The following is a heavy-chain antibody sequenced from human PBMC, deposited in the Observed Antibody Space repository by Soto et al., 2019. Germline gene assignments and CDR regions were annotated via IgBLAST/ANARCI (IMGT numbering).Heavy chain of an antibody. CDR3: ARHVPTAGYYYGMDV. J-gene: IGHJ6*02. V-gene: IGHV1-69*12. CDR2: IIPIFGTA. D-gene: IGHD2-2*01. CDR1: GGTFSSYA. Sequence: QVQLVQSGAEVKKPGSSVKVSCKASGGTFSSYAISWVRQAPGQGLEWMGGIIPIFGTANYAQKFQGRVTITADEAPSTAYMELSSLSAEDTAVYFCARHVPTAGYYYGMDVWGQGTTVTVSS.